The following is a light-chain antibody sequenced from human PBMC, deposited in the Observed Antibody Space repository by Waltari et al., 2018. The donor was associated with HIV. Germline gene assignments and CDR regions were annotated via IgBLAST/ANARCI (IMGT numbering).Light chain of an antibody. J-gene: IGLJ3*02. Sequence: QLSLTQSPSASASLGASVRLPCTLRSGQSSYSIAWHQQQPEKGPRFLMRLNSDGSHTRGYGIPDRFSGSASGAERYLTISSLQSEDEADYYCQSWDNGVRVFGGGTKLPVL. CDR3: QSWDNGVRV. V-gene: IGLV4-69*01. CDR2: LNSDGSH. CDR1: SGQSSYS.